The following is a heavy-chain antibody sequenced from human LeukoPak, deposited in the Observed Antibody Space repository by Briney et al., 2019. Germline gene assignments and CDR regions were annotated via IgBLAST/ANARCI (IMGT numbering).Heavy chain of an antibody. Sequence: PSETLSLTCTVSGYSISSGYFWGWIRQPPGKGLEWIGSMYHSGITYYNPSLKSRVTMSVDTSRNQFSLKLTSVTAADTAVYYCARSSLGGQWQAFDIWGQGTMVTVSS. J-gene: IGHJ3*02. CDR2: MYHSGIT. CDR3: ARSSLGGQWQAFDI. CDR1: GYSISSGYF. V-gene: IGHV4-38-2*02. D-gene: IGHD3-16*01.